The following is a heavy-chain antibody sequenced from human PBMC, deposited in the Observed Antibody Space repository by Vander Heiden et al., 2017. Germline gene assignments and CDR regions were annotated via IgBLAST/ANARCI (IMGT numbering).Heavy chain of an antibody. CDR1: GGSITTAISY. V-gene: IGHV4-31*03. CDR2: VSNTGTT. CDR3: ASLPPQSDYGGASFGGYFDY. J-gene: IGHJ4*02. Sequence: QVQLQESGPGLVKPSETLSLTCPVSGGSITTAISYGTWIRRRPGKGFEWIGYVSNTGTTVYNPSLKSRVAISIDTSENNFSLQLTSVTVADTAVYFCASLPPQSDYGGASFGGYFDYWGQGTLVAVSS. D-gene: IGHD3-3*01.